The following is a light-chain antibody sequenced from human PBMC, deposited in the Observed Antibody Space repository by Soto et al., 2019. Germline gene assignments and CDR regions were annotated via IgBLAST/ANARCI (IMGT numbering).Light chain of an antibody. Sequence: DIQMTQSPASRSASVGDTGTRACRASQSGDNYLKWYQQTPGKAPGLLIYAASTLQSGVQSRFSGSGSGTDFTLTISSLQPEDVATYYCLQHNSYPRTFGQGTQVDIK. J-gene: IGKJ1*01. CDR1: QSGDNY. CDR2: AAS. CDR3: LQHNSYPRT. V-gene: IGKV1-17*01.